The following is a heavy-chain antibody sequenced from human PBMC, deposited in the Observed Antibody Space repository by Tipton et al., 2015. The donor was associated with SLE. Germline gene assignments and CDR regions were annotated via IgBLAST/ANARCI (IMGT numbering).Heavy chain of an antibody. V-gene: IGHV4-61*09. J-gene: IGHJ3*01. CDR3: ARQDEYSISPTSFDF. D-gene: IGHD6-6*01. Sequence: TLSLTCTVSGGSMSSDTYYWSWIRQPAGKGLECIGHVSSRGSPTYHPSHKSRVTISVDKSQNQFSLKLSSVITADTAVYYCARQDEYSISPTSFDFWGQGAMVIVSS. CDR2: VSSRGSP. CDR1: GGSMSSDTYY.